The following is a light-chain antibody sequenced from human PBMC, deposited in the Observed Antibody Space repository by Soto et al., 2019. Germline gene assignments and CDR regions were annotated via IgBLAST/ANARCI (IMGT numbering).Light chain of an antibody. CDR2: GAS. CDR1: QSVSSY. J-gene: IGKJ1*01. Sequence: EIVMTQSPATLSVSPGERATLSCRASQSVSSYLAWYQQKPGQAPRLLIYGASTRATGIPARFSGSGSGTEFTLTISRLEPEDFTVYYCHHYETFGQGTKVDIK. V-gene: IGKV3-15*01. CDR3: HHYET.